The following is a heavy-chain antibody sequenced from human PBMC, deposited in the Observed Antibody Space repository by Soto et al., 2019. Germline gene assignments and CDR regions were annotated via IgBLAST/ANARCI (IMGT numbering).Heavy chain of an antibody. CDR3: ARAEYYDYVWGSYRYTGYYGMDV. CDR1: GYTFTSYD. CDR2: MNPNSGNT. J-gene: IGHJ6*02. V-gene: IGHV1-8*01. D-gene: IGHD3-16*02. Sequence: ASVKVSCKASGYTFTSYDITWVRQATVQGLEWMGWMNPNSGNTGYAQKFQGRVTMTRNTSISTSYMERSSLRSEDTAVYYCARAEYYDYVWGSYRYTGYYGMDVWGQGTTVNVSS.